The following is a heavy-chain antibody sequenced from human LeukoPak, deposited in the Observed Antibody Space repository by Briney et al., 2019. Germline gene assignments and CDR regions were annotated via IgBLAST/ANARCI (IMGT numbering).Heavy chain of an antibody. CDR1: GGSISSGGYY. CDR3: ARGQYYYDSSGFDY. CDR2: IYYSGST. Sequence: SETLSLTCTVSGGSISSGGYYWSWIRQHPGTGLEWIGYIYYSGSTYYNPSLKSRVTISVVTSKNQFSLKLSSVTAADTAVYYCARGQYYYDSSGFDYWGQGTLVTVSS. J-gene: IGHJ4*02. V-gene: IGHV4-31*03. D-gene: IGHD3-22*01.